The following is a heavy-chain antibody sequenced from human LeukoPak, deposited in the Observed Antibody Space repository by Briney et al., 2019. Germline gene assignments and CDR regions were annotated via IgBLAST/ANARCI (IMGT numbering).Heavy chain of an antibody. Sequence: QPGGSLRLSCAASGFTFSSYGMHWVRQAPGKGLEWVAVISYDGSNKYYADSVKGRFTISRDNSKNTLYLQMNSLRAEDTAVYYCAKTKFISWELRRDYFDYWGQGTLVTVSS. CDR2: ISYDGSNK. J-gene: IGHJ4*02. CDR1: GFTFSSYG. D-gene: IGHD1-26*01. CDR3: AKTKFISWELRRDYFDY. V-gene: IGHV3-30*18.